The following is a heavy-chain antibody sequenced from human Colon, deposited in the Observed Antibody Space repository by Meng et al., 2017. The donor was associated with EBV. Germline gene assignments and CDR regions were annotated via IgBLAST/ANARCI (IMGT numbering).Heavy chain of an antibody. J-gene: IGHJ4*02. CDR1: GGSLSGAY. CDR2: IIHGGSP. D-gene: IGHD2-8*02. CDR3: ARRPTGIDY. V-gene: IGHV4-34*12. Sequence: QPEQWGAGLLKPSETMSLTCAVNGGSLSGAYWNWIRQPPGKGVEWIGEIIHGGSPSYNPSLKSRVTISIDTSKNQLSLMLSSVTAADTAVYYCARRPTGIDYWGQGTLVTVSS.